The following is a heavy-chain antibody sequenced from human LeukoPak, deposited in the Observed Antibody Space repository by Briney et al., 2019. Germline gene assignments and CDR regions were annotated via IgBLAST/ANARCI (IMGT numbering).Heavy chain of an antibody. Sequence: GALRLSCAASGFTFSSYEMNWVRQAPGKGLEWVSYISSSGSTIYYADSVKGRSTISRDNAKNSLYLQMNSLRAEDTAVYYCAELGITMIGGVWGKGTTVTISS. CDR1: GFTFSSYE. D-gene: IGHD3-10*02. V-gene: IGHV3-48*03. CDR3: AELGITMIGGV. CDR2: ISSSGSTI. J-gene: IGHJ6*04.